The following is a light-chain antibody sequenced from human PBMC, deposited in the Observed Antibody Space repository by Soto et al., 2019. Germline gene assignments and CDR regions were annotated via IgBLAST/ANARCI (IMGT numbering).Light chain of an antibody. Sequence: QSALTQPASVSRSPGQSITISCTGTSSDVGGYNYVSWYQQHPGKAPKLIIYDVSNRPSGVSNRFSGSKSGNTASLTISGLQAEDEADYYCSSYTSSSTLRVFGGGTQLTVL. CDR2: DVS. V-gene: IGLV2-14*01. CDR1: SSDVGGYNY. J-gene: IGLJ2*01. CDR3: SSYTSSSTLRV.